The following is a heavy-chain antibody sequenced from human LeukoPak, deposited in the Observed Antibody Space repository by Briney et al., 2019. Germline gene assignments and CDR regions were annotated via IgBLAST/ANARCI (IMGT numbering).Heavy chain of an antibody. CDR1: GGSISSYY. D-gene: IGHD3-10*01. J-gene: IGHJ4*02. V-gene: IGHV4-4*07. CDR3: ARDQTYSGSGIYTYFDY. Sequence: PSETLSLTCTVSGGSISSYYWTWIRQPAGKGLEWIGRIHTSENTNYNPSLKSRVTISVDTSKNQFSLKLSSVTAADTAVYYCARDQTYSGSGIYTYFDYWDQGILVTVSS. CDR2: IHTSENT.